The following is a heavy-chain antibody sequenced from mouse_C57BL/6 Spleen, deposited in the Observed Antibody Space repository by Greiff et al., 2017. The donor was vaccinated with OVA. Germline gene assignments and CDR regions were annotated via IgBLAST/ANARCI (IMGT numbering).Heavy chain of an antibody. CDR2: IHPNSGST. CDR3: ARWLPPFAY. D-gene: IGHD2-2*01. J-gene: IGHJ3*01. Sequence: VQLQQPGAELVKPGASVKLSCKASGYTFTSYWMHWVKQRPGQGLEWIGMIHPNSGSTNYNEKFKSKATLTVDKSSSTAYMQLSSLTSDDATVYYCARWLPPFAYWGQGTLVTVSA. V-gene: IGHV1-64*01. CDR1: GYTFTSYW.